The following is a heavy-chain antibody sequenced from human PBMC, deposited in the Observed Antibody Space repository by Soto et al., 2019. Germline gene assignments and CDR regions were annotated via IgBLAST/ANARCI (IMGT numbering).Heavy chain of an antibody. Sequence: GGSLRLSCAASGFTFSSYWMSWVRQAPGKGLEWVANIKQDGSEKYYVDSVKGRFTISRDNAKNSLYLQMNSLRAEDTAVYYCARDSLRGVHLLDYWGQGTLVTVSS. J-gene: IGHJ4*02. CDR3: ARDSLRGVHLLDY. D-gene: IGHD3-10*01. CDR2: IKQDGSEK. CDR1: GFTFSSYW. V-gene: IGHV3-7*01.